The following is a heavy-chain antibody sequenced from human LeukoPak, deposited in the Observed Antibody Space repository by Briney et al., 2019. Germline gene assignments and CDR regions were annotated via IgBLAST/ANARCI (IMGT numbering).Heavy chain of an antibody. J-gene: IGHJ5*02. CDR1: GGSISSSSYY. D-gene: IGHD2-2*01. Sequence: SETLSLTCTVSGGSISSSSYYWGWIRQPPGKGLEWIGSIYYSGSTYYNPSLKSRVTISVDTSKNQFSLKLSSVTAADTAVYYCATIVVVPAAKNWFGPWGQGTLVTVSS. CDR3: ATIVVVPAAKNWFGP. CDR2: IYYSGST. V-gene: IGHV4-39*07.